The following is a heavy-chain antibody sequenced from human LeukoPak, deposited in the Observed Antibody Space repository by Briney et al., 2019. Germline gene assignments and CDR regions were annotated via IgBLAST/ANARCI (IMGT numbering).Heavy chain of an antibody. CDR2: IKQGGSEK. D-gene: IGHD6-19*01. Sequence: GGSLRLSCAASGFTFSSYAMSWVRQAPGKGLEWVANIKQGGSEKYYVDSVKGRFTISRDNAKNSLYLQMNSLRAEDTAVYYCARSLRVAVAANYWGQGTLVTVSS. CDR1: GFTFSSYA. V-gene: IGHV3-7*01. CDR3: ARSLRVAVAANY. J-gene: IGHJ4*02.